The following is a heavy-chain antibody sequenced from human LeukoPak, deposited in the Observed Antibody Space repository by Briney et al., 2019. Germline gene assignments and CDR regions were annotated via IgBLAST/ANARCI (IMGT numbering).Heavy chain of an antibody. CDR1: GGSISSHY. CDR2: TYYSGST. Sequence: SETLSLTYTVSGGSISSHYWSWIRQPPGKGLEWIGYTYYSGSTNYNPSLKSRVTISVDTSKNQFSLKLSSVTAADTAVYYCARVNYDSSGYIGIYAFDIWGQGTMVTVSS. CDR3: ARVNYDSSGYIGIYAFDI. D-gene: IGHD3-22*01. V-gene: IGHV4-59*11. J-gene: IGHJ3*02.